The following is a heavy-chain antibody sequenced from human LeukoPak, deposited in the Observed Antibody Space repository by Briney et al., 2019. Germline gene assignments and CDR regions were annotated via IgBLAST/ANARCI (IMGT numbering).Heavy chain of an antibody. V-gene: IGHV4-38-2*01. CDR1: GYSISSGYY. Sequence: SETLSLTCAVSGYSISSGYYWGWIRQPPGKGLEWIGSIYHSGSTYYNPSLKSRVTISVDTSKNQFSLKLSSVTAADTAVYYCARHGKFSSSWYGGYWGQGTLVTVSS. CDR2: IYHSGST. CDR3: ARHGKFSSSWYGGY. J-gene: IGHJ4*02. D-gene: IGHD6-13*01.